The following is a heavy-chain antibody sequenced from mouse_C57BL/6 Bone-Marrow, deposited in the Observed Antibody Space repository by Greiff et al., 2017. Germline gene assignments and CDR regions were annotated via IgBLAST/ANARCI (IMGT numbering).Heavy chain of an antibody. D-gene: IGHD2-4*01. V-gene: IGHV1-7*01. J-gene: IGHJ3*01. Sequence: QVQLKQSGAVLAKPGASVKLSCKASGYTFTNYYMHWVKQRPGQGLEWIGYINPSSGYTKYNQKFKDKATLTADKSSSTAYMQLSSLTYEDSAVYDCARLDYDWFAYWGQGTLVTVSA. CDR1: GYTFTNYY. CDR3: ARLDYDWFAY. CDR2: INPSSGYT.